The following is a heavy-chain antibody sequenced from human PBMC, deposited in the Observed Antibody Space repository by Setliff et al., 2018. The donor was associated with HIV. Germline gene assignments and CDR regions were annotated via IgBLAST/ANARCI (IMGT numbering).Heavy chain of an antibody. J-gene: IGHJ4*02. CDR3: ARFAYYSDSGGYYHH. CDR1: GGSITGYF. Sequence: PSETLSLTCTVSGGSITGYFWSWIRQPPGKGLEWIGYIYYSGSTNYNPSLKSRVTMSVDTSKNQFSLKLSSVTAADTAVYYCARFAYYSDSGGYYHHWGQGALVTVSS. CDR2: IYYSGST. D-gene: IGHD3-22*01. V-gene: IGHV4-59*08.